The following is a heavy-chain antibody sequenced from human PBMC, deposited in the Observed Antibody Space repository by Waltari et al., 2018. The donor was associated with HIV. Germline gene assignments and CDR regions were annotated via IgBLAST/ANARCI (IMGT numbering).Heavy chain of an antibody. CDR2: IRYDGSNK. D-gene: IGHD6-19*01. CDR1: GFTFSSYG. V-gene: IGHV3-30*02. CDR3: AKDKGPLWAVAVD. J-gene: IGHJ4*02. Sequence: QVQLVESGGGVVQPGGSLRLSCAASGFTFSSYGMHWVRQAPGKGLEWVAFIRYDGSNKYYADSVKGRFTISRDNSKNTLYLQMNSLRAEDTAVYYCAKDKGPLWAVAVDWGQGTLVTVSS.